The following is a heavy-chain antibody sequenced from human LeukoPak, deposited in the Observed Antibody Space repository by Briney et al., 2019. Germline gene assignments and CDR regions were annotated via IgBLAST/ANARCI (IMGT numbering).Heavy chain of an antibody. Sequence: SETLSLTCAVYGGSFSGYYWSWIRQPPGKGLEWIGEINHSGSTNYNPALKSRVTISVDPSKTQFTLKLSSVTAADTAVYYCARGPIIAVAGSSGFDYWGQGTLVTVSS. CDR1: GGSFSGYY. CDR3: ARGPIIAVAGSSGFDY. J-gene: IGHJ4*02. V-gene: IGHV4-34*01. D-gene: IGHD6-19*01. CDR2: INHSGST.